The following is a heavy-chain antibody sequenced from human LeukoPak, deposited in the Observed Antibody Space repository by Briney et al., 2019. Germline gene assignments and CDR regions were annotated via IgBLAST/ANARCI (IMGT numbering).Heavy chain of an antibody. D-gene: IGHD3-22*01. J-gene: IGHJ4*02. CDR3: ASNYYDSSGYLFDY. Sequence: GGSLRLSCAASGFSFSNYWMGWVRQAPGKGLEWVAVISYDGSNKYYADSVKGRFTISRDNSKNTLYLQMNSLRAEDTAVYYCASNYYDSSGYLFDYWGQGTLVTVSS. CDR2: ISYDGSNK. CDR1: GFSFSNYW. V-gene: IGHV3-30*03.